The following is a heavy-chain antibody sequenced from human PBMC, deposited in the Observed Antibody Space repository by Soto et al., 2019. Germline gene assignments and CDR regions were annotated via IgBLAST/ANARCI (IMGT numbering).Heavy chain of an antibody. CDR3: ARDGLRSSTYFDY. D-gene: IGHD2-15*01. Sequence: PGESLKISCQGSGYSFPDYWIGWVRQVPGKGLEWMGIIYPDDSDAKYSPSFQGQVTMSADKSINTAYLQWSSLKASDTGMYFCARDGLRSSTYFDYWGQGTQVTVSS. CDR2: IYPDDSDA. V-gene: IGHV5-51*01. CDR1: GYSFPDYW. J-gene: IGHJ4*02.